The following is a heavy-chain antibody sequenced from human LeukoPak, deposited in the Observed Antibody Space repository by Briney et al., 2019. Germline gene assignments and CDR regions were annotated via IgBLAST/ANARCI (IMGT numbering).Heavy chain of an antibody. CDR2: INSDGSST. D-gene: IGHD6-19*01. CDR1: GFTFNTYW. CDR3: ARDRIAVAGPIDY. V-gene: IGHV3-74*01. Sequence: GGSLRLSCAASGFTFNTYWMHWVRQAPGKGLVWVSRINSDGSSTSYADSVKGRFTISRDNAKNTLYLQMNSLRAEDTAVYYCARDRIAVAGPIDYWGQGTLVTVSS. J-gene: IGHJ4*02.